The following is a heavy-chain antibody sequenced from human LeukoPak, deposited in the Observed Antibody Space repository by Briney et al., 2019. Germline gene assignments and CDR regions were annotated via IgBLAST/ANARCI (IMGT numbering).Heavy chain of an antibody. Sequence: GGSLRLSCAASGFTFSSYAMHWVRQAPGKGLEWVAVISYDGSNKYYADSVKGRFTISRDNSKNTLYLQTNSLRAEDTAVYYCARAETDYYDSSGYSPAFDYWGQGTLVTVSS. V-gene: IGHV3-30-3*01. J-gene: IGHJ4*02. CDR1: GFTFSSYA. CDR3: ARAETDYYDSSGYSPAFDY. CDR2: ISYDGSNK. D-gene: IGHD3-22*01.